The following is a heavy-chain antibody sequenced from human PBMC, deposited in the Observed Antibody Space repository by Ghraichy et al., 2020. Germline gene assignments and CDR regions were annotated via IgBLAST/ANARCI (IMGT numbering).Heavy chain of an antibody. CDR3: ARASGYCSGGSCLYFDY. Sequence: SETLSLTCAVYGGSFSGYYWSWIRQPPGKGLEWIGEINHSGSTNYNPSLKSRVTISVDTSKNQFSLKLSSVTAADTAVYYCARASGYCSGGSCLYFDYWGQGTLVTVSS. V-gene: IGHV4-34*01. CDR2: INHSGST. J-gene: IGHJ4*02. D-gene: IGHD2-15*01. CDR1: GGSFSGYY.